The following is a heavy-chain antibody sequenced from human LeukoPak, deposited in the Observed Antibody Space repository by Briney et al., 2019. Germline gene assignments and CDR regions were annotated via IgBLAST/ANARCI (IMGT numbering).Heavy chain of an antibody. J-gene: IGHJ4*02. V-gene: IGHV3-23*01. CDR1: GFTFSSYA. CDR2: IVGNGVTT. D-gene: IGHD4/OR15-4a*01. CDR3: AKEIGAGAYAPIDY. Sequence: GGSLRLSCAASGFTFSSYAMNWVRQAPGKGLEWVSSIVGNGVTTYYADSVKGRFTISRDNSKNTLFLQMNSLRAEDTAVYYCAKEIGAGAYAPIDYWGQGTLVTVSS.